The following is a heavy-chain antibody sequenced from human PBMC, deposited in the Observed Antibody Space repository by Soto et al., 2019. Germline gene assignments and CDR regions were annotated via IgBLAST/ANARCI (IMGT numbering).Heavy chain of an antibody. Sequence: SETLSLTCTVSGGSISSGPYSWGWIRQPPGKGLEWIGTFHYSGSTYYSPSLESRVTISVDTSKNQFSLKLSAVTTADTAVYYCATRPPGGPYRGVFDYWSQGTLVTVSS. D-gene: IGHD3-10*01. CDR3: ATRPPGGPYRGVFDY. J-gene: IGHJ4*02. CDR1: GGSISSGPYS. CDR2: FHYSGST. V-gene: IGHV4-39*07.